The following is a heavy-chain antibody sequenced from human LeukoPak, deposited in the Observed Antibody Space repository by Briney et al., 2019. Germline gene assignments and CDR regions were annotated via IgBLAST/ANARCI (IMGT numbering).Heavy chain of an antibody. J-gene: IGHJ4*02. CDR2: INQDESEE. CDR3: ARNRGYSTFDF. CDR1: GFTFSSYW. Sequence: GGSLSLSCAASGFTFSSYWMSWVRQAPGKGLEWVANINQDESEENFVDSVKGRFSISRDNAKRSLYLQMNSLRAEDTAMYYCARNRGYSTFDFWGQGTLVTVSS. D-gene: IGHD4-11*01. V-gene: IGHV3-7*04.